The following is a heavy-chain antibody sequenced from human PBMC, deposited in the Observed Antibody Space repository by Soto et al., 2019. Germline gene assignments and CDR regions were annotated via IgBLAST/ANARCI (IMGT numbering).Heavy chain of an antibody. V-gene: IGHV4-4*02. CDR1: GGSISSSNW. J-gene: IGHJ4*02. CDR2: IYHSGST. D-gene: IGHD3-22*01. CDR3: ARDRAGITMIVGHFDY. Sequence: QVQLQESGPGLVKPSGTLSLTCAVSGGSISSSNWWSWVRQPPGKGLEWIGEIYHSGSTNYNPSLKRRLTISVDKSKNQFSLKLSSVTAADTAVYYCARDRAGITMIVGHFDYWGQGTLVTVSS.